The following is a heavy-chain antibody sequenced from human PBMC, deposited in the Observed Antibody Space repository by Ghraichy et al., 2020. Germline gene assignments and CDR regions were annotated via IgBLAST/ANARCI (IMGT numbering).Heavy chain of an antibody. D-gene: IGHD1-26*01. CDR3: ARDLGATTEY. CDR2: IHPSGSV. CDR1: GGSFSGYY. J-gene: IGHJ4*02. V-gene: IGHV4-34*01. Sequence: SETLSLTCAVYGGSFSGYYWSWIRRPPGKGLEWIGEIHPSGSVNYNPSLMSRVAISVDTSKNQFSLKLSSVTAADTAVYYCARDLGATTEYWGQGTLVTVSS.